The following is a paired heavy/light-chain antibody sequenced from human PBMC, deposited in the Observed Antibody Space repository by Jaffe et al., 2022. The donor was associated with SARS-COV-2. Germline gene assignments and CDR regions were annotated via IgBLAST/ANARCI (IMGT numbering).Heavy chain of an antibody. CDR3: ARVGFSSSEGTGYYYYGMDV. D-gene: IGHD6-6*01. V-gene: IGHV3-74*01. Sequence: EVQLVESGGGLVQPGGSLRLSCAASGFTFSSYWMHWVRQAPGKGLVWVSRINSDGSSTSYADSVKGRFTISRDNAKNTLYLQMNSLRAEDTAVYYCARVGFSSSEGTGYYYYGMDVWGQGTTVTVSS. J-gene: IGHJ6*02. CDR2: INSDGSST. CDR1: GFTFSSYW.
Light chain of an antibody. V-gene: IGKV2-28*01. J-gene: IGKJ2*01. Sequence: DIVMTQSPLSLPVTPGEPASISCRSSQSLLHSNGYNYLDWYLQKPGQSPQLLIYLGSNRASGVPDRFSGSGSGTDFTLKISRVEAEDVGVYYCMQALQTPHTFGQGTKLEIK. CDR1: QSLLHSNGYNY. CDR2: LGS. CDR3: MQALQTPHT.